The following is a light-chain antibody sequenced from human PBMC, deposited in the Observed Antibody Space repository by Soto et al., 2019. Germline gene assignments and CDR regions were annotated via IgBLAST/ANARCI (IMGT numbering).Light chain of an antibody. V-gene: IGKV1-5*01. Sequence: DIQMTQSPSTLSASVGDRVTITCRASQSISSWLAWDQQKPGKAPNLLIYDASKLESGVPSRFSGSGSGTEFPLTISSLQPDDFATYYCHQYNSFPYTFAQGTKLEIK. CDR2: DAS. CDR1: QSISSW. J-gene: IGKJ2*01. CDR3: HQYNSFPYT.